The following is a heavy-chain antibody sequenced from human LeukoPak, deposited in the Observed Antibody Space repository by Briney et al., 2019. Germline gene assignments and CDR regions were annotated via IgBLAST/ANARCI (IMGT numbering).Heavy chain of an antibody. V-gene: IGHV1-69*13. CDR3: ARESRSYDPFDY. Sequence: GASVKVSCKASGGTFSSYAISWVRQAPGQGLEWMGGIIPIFGTANYAQKFQGRVTITADESTSTAYMELSSLRSEDTAVYYCARESRSYDPFDYWGQGTLVTVSS. D-gene: IGHD3-3*01. CDR2: IIPIFGTA. CDR1: GGTFSSYA. J-gene: IGHJ4*02.